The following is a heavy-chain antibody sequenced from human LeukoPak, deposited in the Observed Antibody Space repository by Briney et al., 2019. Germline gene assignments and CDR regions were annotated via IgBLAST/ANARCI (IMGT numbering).Heavy chain of an antibody. CDR2: INHSGST. CDR1: GGSFSGYY. V-gene: IGHV4-34*01. CDR3: ARDYWYQDY. D-gene: IGHD2-2*01. J-gene: IGHJ4*02. Sequence: SETLSLTCAVYGGSFSGYYWSWIRQPPGKGLEWIGEINHSGSTNYNPSLKSRATISVDTSKNQFSLKLSAVTAADTAVYYCARDYWYQDYWGQGTPVTVSS.